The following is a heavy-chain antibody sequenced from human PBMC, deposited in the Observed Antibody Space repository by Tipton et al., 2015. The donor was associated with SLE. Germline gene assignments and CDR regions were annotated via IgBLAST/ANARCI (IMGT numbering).Heavy chain of an antibody. V-gene: IGHV6-1*01. D-gene: IGHD6-6*01. J-gene: IGHJ4*02. CDR2: TYYRSKWYN. Sequence: VKPSQTLSLTCAISGDSVSSNSAAWNWIRQSPSRGLEWLGRTYYRSKWYNDYAVSVKSRITINPDTSKNQFSLKLSSVTAADTAVYYCARLYSSSSSPSFDYWGQGTLVTVSS. CDR3: ARLYSSSSSPSFDY. CDR1: GDSVSSNSAA.